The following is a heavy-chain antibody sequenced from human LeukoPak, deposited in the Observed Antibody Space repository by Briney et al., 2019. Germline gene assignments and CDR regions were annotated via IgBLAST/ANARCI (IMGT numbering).Heavy chain of an antibody. CDR2: ISWNSGSI. J-gene: IGHJ4*02. D-gene: IGHD3-22*01. V-gene: IGHV3-9*01. CDR1: GFTFDGYA. Sequence: GRSLRLSCAASGFTFDGYAMHWVRQAPGKGLEWVSGISWNSGSIGYADSVKGRFTISRDNAKNSLYLQMNSLRAEDTALYYCAKATLYDSSRGSLDYWGQGTLVTVSS. CDR3: AKATLYDSSRGSLDY.